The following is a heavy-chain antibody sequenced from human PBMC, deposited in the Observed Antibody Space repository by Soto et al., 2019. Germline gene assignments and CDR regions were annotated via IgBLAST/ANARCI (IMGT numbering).Heavy chain of an antibody. V-gene: IGHV3-30*18. CDR3: AKPLGPIAVAGYPFDY. Sequence: QVQLVESGGGVVQPGRSLRLSCAASGFTFSSYGMHWVRQAPGKGLEWVAVISYDGSNKYYADSVKGRFTISRDNSKNTLYLQMNSLRAEDTAVYYCAKPLGPIAVAGYPFDYWGQGTLVTVSS. D-gene: IGHD6-19*01. CDR1: GFTFSSYG. CDR2: ISYDGSNK. J-gene: IGHJ4*02.